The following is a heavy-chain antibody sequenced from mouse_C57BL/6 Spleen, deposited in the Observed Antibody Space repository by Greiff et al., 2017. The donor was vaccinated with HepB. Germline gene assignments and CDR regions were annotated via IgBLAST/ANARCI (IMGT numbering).Heavy chain of an antibody. V-gene: IGHV5-17*01. CDR3: ARELLRLLGYAMDY. CDR2: ISSGSSTI. Sequence: EVQVVESGGGLVKPGGSLKLSCAASGFTFSDYGMHWVRQAPEKGLEWVAYISSGSSTIYYADTVKGRFTISRDNAKNTLFMQMTSLRSEDTAMYYCARELLRLLGYAMDYWGQGTSVTVSS. D-gene: IGHD3-2*02. CDR1: GFTFSDYG. J-gene: IGHJ4*01.